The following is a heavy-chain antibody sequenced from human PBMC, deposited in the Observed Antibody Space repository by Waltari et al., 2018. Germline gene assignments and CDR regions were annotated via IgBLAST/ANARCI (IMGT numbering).Heavy chain of an antibody. J-gene: IGHJ4*02. V-gene: IGHV4-4*02. Sequence: QVHLQESGPGLVKPSGTLSLTCDVPGASVTGYWWGWVRQPPGKGLEWSGEIYHSGSNNYNPSLKSRLAMSVDKSKNEFSLKLTSVTAADTAVYYCARWSARISQREFYFDYWGQGILVTISS. CDR2: IYHSGSN. D-gene: IGHD6-25*01. CDR1: GASVTGYW. CDR3: ARWSARISQREFYFDY.